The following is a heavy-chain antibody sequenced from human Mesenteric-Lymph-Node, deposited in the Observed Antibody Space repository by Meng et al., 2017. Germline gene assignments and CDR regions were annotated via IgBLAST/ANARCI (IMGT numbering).Heavy chain of an antibody. CDR3: ARGVLYDSGPYRFFNY. Sequence: SETLSLTCAVYGGSFSGYYWNWIRQPPGKGLEWIGEVSHGGVTNYNPSLKSRVTISTDTSKNQFSLELNSVTAADTAVYYCARGVLYDSGPYRFFNYWGQGTLVTVSS. CDR1: GGSFSGYY. V-gene: IGHV4-34*01. CDR2: VSHGGVT. J-gene: IGHJ4*02. D-gene: IGHD3-22*01.